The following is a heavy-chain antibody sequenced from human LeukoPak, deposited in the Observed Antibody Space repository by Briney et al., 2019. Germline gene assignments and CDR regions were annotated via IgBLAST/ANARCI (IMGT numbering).Heavy chain of an antibody. CDR2: IYHSGST. CDR3: ARDGFSSSWGLAY. CDR1: GGSISSGGYS. J-gene: IGHJ4*02. V-gene: IGHV4-30-2*01. D-gene: IGHD6-13*01. Sequence: SETLSLTCAVSGGSISSGGYSWSWIRQPPGKGLEWIGYIYHSGSTYYNPSLKSRVTISVDRSKNQFSLKLSSVTAADTAVYYCARDGFSSSWGLAYWGQGTLVTVSS.